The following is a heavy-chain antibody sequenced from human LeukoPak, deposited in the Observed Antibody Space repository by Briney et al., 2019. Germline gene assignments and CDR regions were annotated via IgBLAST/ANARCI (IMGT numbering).Heavy chain of an antibody. CDR3: ASFPGDCSSTSCARDAFDI. D-gene: IGHD2-2*01. CDR2: IYYSGST. V-gene: IGHV4-39*01. CDR1: GGSISSSSYY. J-gene: IGHJ3*02. Sequence: PSETLSLTCTVSGGSISSSSYYWGWIRQPPGKGLEWFGSIYYSGSTYYNPSLKSRVTISVDTSKNQFSLKLSSVTAADTAVYYCASFPGDCSSTSCARDAFDIWGQGTMVTVSS.